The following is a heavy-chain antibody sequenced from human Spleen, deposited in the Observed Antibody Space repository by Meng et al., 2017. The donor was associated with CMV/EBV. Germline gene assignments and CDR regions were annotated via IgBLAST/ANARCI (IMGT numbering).Heavy chain of an antibody. Sequence: GESLKISCAASGFTFSSYEMNWVRQAPGKGLEWVSYISSSGSTIYYADSVKGRFTISRDNAKNSLYLQMNSLRAEDTAVYYCARGVTIFGVVTPFSGMDVWGQGTTVTVSS. CDR1: GFTFSSYE. J-gene: IGHJ6*02. CDR3: ARGVTIFGVVTPFSGMDV. D-gene: IGHD3-3*01. V-gene: IGHV3-48*03. CDR2: ISSSGSTI.